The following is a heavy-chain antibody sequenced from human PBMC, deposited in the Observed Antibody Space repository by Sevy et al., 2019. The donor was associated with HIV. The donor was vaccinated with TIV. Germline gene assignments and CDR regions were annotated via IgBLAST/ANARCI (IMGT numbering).Heavy chain of an antibody. CDR1: GVTFSNAW. CDR2: ITSKADDEQT. J-gene: IGHJ4*01. D-gene: IGHD5-12*01. CDR3: TTDFRGDSAYDSLGY. Sequence: GGSLRLSCAASGVTFSNAWMSWVRQAPGKGLEWVGRITSKADDEQTDYSAAVKGRFTISRDDSKNTLFLQMNSLKTEDTAIYYCTTDFRGDSAYDSLGYWGHGTLVTVSS. V-gene: IGHV3-15*01.